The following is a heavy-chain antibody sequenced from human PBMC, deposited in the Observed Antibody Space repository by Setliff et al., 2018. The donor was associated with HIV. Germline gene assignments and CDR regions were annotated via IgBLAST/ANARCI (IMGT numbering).Heavy chain of an antibody. V-gene: IGHV4-39*01. Sequence: NPSETLSLTCTVSGGSINSSSYYWGWIRQPPGKGPEWIGSIYYSGSTYYNPSLKSRVTISEDTSKNQISLKLSSVSAADTAVYYCVRHGGTIVVVTTPRLVVWYIDLWGRGTLVTVSS. D-gene: IGHD2-21*02. CDR3: VRHGGTIVVVTTPRLVVWYIDL. CDR2: IYYSGST. J-gene: IGHJ2*01. CDR1: GGSINSSSYY.